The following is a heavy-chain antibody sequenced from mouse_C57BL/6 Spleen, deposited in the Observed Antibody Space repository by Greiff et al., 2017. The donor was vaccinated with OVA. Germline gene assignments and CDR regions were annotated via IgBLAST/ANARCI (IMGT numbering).Heavy chain of an antibody. Sequence: VQLQQSGAELVRPGASVKLSCTASGSNIKDDYMHWVKQRPEQGLEWIGWIDPENGDTEYASKFQGKATITADTSSNTAYLQLSSLTSEDTAVYYCTRIYDGLYFDYWGQGTTLTVSS. D-gene: IGHD2-3*01. J-gene: IGHJ2*01. CDR1: GSNIKDDY. CDR3: TRIYDGLYFDY. V-gene: IGHV14-4*01. CDR2: IDPENGDT.